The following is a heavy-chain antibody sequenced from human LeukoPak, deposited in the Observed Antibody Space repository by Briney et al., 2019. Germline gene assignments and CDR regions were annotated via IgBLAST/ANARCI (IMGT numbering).Heavy chain of an antibody. CDR3: AKDDCGGDCYLNDY. CDR1: GSTVSSYF. CDR2: IWYDGSNK. J-gene: IGHJ4*02. V-gene: IGHV3-33*06. D-gene: IGHD2-21*02. Sequence: GGSLRLSCAASGSTVSSYFMSWVRQAPGKGLEWVAVIWYDGSNKYYADSVKGRFTMSRDNSKKTVYLQMNSLRAEDTAVYYCAKDDCGGDCYLNDYWGQGTLVTVSS.